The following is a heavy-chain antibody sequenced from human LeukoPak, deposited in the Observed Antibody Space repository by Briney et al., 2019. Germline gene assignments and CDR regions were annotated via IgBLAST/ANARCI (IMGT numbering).Heavy chain of an antibody. CDR3: ARVRYSSSVEGVFDY. CDR1: GFTFSNAW. CDR2: TRNKANSYTT. V-gene: IGHV3-72*01. D-gene: IGHD6-6*01. Sequence: GGSLRLSCAASGFTFSNAWMSWVRQAPGKGLEWVGRTRNKANSYTTEYAASVKGRFTISRDDSKNSVYLQMNSLKTEDTAVYYCARVRYSSSVEGVFDYWGQGTLVIVSS. J-gene: IGHJ4*02.